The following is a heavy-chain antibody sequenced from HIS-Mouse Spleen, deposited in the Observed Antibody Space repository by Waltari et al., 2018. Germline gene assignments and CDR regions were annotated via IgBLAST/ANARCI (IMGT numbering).Heavy chain of an antibody. CDR1: GFTFSRYG. D-gene: IGHD2-8*01. J-gene: IGHJ4*02. CDR3: AKGGLMVYAIGDY. CDR2: IWYDGSNK. V-gene: IGHV3-33*06. Sequence: QVQLVESGGGVVQPGRSLRLSCAASGFTFSRYGMHWVRAAPGKGREWVAVIWYDGSNKYYADSVKGRFTISRDNSKNTLYLQMNSLRAEDTAVYYCAKGGLMVYAIGDYWGQGTLVTVSS.